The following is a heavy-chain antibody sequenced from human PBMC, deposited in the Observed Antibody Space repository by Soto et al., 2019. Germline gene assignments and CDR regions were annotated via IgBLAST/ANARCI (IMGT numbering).Heavy chain of an antibody. V-gene: IGHV1-69*06. CDR2: IIPIFGTA. Sequence: ASVKVSCKASGGTFSSYAISWVRQAPGQGLEWMGGIIPIFGTANYAQKFQGRVTITADKSTSTAYMELSSLRSEDTAVYYCARKGYYYDSSGFLTHAYAFDIWGQGTMVTVSS. D-gene: IGHD3-22*01. J-gene: IGHJ3*02. CDR3: ARKGYYYDSSGFLTHAYAFDI. CDR1: GGTFSSYA.